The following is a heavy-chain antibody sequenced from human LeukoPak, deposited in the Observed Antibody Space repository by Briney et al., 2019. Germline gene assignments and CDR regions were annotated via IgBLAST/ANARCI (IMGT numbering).Heavy chain of an antibody. V-gene: IGHV4-38-2*01. CDR3: ARRSIAVAGTPFDY. D-gene: IGHD6-19*01. Sequence: SETLSLTCAVYGGSFSGYYWGWIRQPPGKGLEWIGSIYHSGSTYYNPSLKSRVTISVDTSKNQFSLKLSSVTAADTAVYYCARRSIAVAGTPFDYWGQGTLVTVSS. J-gene: IGHJ4*02. CDR2: IYHSGST. CDR1: GGSFSGYY.